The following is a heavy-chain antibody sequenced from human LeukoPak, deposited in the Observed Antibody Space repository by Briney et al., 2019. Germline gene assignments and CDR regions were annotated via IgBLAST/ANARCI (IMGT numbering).Heavy chain of an antibody. V-gene: IGHV4-59*01. CDR1: AGSISGYY. J-gene: IGHJ5*02. CDR2: VYYSGST. Sequence: SETLSLTCTVSAGSISGYYWSWIRQPPGKGLEWIGYVYYSGSTNYKPSLKSRVTISVDTSKNQSSLRLSSVTAADTAVYYCARVAVRYQLLFLRGPAVWFDPWGQGTLVTVSS. D-gene: IGHD2-2*01. CDR3: ARVAVRYQLLFLRGPAVWFDP.